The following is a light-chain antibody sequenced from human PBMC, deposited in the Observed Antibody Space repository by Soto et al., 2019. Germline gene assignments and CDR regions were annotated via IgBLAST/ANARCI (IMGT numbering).Light chain of an antibody. V-gene: IGLV2-14*01. CDR2: DVS. J-gene: IGLJ1*01. CDR1: SSDIGGYNY. Sequence: QSALTQPASVSGSPGQSTTISCTGTSSDIGGYNYVSWYQQLPGEAPKLIIYDVSDRPSGVSTRFSGSKSGNTASLTISGLQAEDEGDYYCRSFTSRHTNVFGTGTKVTVL. CDR3: RSFTSRHTNV.